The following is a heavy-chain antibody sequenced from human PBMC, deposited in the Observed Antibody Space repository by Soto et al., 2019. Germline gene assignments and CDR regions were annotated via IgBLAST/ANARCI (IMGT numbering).Heavy chain of an antibody. CDR3: ARPVRAAAGTIWFDP. D-gene: IGHD6-13*01. Sequence: PSETLPLTCTVSGGSISSSSYYWGLIRQPPGKGLEWIGSIYYSGSTYYNPSLKSRVTISVDTSKNQFSLKLSSVTAADTAVYYCARPVRAAAGTIWFDPWGQGTLVTXA. CDR1: GGSISSSSYY. CDR2: IYYSGST. J-gene: IGHJ5*02. V-gene: IGHV4-39*01.